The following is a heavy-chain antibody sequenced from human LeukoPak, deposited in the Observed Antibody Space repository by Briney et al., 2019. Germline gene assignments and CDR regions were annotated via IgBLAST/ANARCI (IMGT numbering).Heavy chain of an antibody. Sequence: SETLSLTCTVSGGSISSSSYYWGWIRQPPGKGLEWIGSIYYSGSTYYNPSLKSRVTISVDTSKNQFSLKLSSVTAADTAVYYCARGSPSLGYWGQGTLVTVSS. D-gene: IGHD3-16*01. J-gene: IGHJ4*02. CDR2: IYYSGST. V-gene: IGHV4-39*07. CDR1: GGSISSSSYY. CDR3: ARGSPSLGY.